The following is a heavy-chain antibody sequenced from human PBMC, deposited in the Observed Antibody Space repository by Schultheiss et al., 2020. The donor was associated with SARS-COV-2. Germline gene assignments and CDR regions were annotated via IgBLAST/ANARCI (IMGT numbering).Heavy chain of an antibody. CDR3: ARDPASYYDFWSGYVIGYGMDV. V-gene: IGHV3-33*08. Sequence: GGSLRLSCAASGFTFDTYAMTWVRQAPGKGLEWVAVIWYDGSNKYYADSVKGRFTISRDNSKNTLYLQMNSLRAEDTAVYYCARDPASYYDFWSGYVIGYGMDVWGQGTTVTVFS. CDR1: GFTFDTYA. CDR2: IWYDGSNK. J-gene: IGHJ6*02. D-gene: IGHD3-3*01.